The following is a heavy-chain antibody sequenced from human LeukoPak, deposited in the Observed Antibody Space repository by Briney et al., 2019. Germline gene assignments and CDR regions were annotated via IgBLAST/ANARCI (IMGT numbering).Heavy chain of an antibody. J-gene: IGHJ4*02. D-gene: IGHD6-19*01. V-gene: IGHV3-53*01. CDR3: ARDRVAVAGTLDY. CDR1: GFTVSSNY. Sequence: PGGSLRLSCAASGFTVSSNYMSWVRQAPGKGLEWVSVIYSGGSTYYADYVKGRFTISRDNSKNTLYLQMNSLRAEDTAVYYCARDRVAVAGTLDYWGQGTLVTVSS. CDR2: IYSGGST.